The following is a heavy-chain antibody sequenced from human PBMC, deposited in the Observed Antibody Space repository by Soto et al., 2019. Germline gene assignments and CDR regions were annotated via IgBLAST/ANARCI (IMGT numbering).Heavy chain of an antibody. V-gene: IGHV3-53*01. CDR1: GFSVSSNY. D-gene: IGHD1-26*01. J-gene: IGHJ5*02. CDR3: ARHRHPRGTVGATSPLDT. Sequence: GGSLRLSCAISGFSVSSNYLSWVRQAPGKGLEWVSVHYSGGSTYYADSVQGRFTISRDKSNNTLYLQMRRVRAEDTAVYFCARHRHPRGTVGATSPLDTWGQGTQVTVSS. CDR2: HYSGGST.